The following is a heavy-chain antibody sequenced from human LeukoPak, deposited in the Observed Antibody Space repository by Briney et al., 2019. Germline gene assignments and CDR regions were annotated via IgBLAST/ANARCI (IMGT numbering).Heavy chain of an antibody. J-gene: IGHJ4*02. CDR3: TRSVVTTADFDY. D-gene: IGHD2-21*02. Sequence: PGGSLRLSCAASGFIFSPYPMHWVRQAPGLGLQWVAVISHDGSNKFYEDSVKGRFTISRDNSKSTLYLHLNIPRPEDTAMYYCTRSVVTTADFDYWGQGTLVTVSS. CDR1: GFIFSPYP. V-gene: IGHV3-30*01. CDR2: ISHDGSNK.